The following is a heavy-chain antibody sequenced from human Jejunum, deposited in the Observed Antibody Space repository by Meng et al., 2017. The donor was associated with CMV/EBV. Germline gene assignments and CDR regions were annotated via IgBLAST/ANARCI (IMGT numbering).Heavy chain of an antibody. CDR1: GYTFTSFD. CDR3: ARGPSYSSGFPDC. V-gene: IGHV1-8*02. CDR2: MNPNSGNT. Sequence: QEKLVQSGAEVKKPGASVKVSCKASGYTFTSFDINWVRQATGQGPEWMGWMNPNSGNTGYAQKFQGRVTLTRDTSISTAYMELSSLRSEDTAVYYCARGPSYSSGFPDCWGQGTLVTVSS. J-gene: IGHJ4*02. D-gene: IGHD6-19*01.